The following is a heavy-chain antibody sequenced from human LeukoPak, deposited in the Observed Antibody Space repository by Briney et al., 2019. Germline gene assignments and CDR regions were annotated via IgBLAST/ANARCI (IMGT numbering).Heavy chain of an antibody. CDR1: GFTFSSYV. J-gene: IGHJ5*02. D-gene: IGHD3-10*01. CDR3: ARDYFGSGCFDP. CDR2: ISGSGHNT. Sequence: GGSLRLSCAASGFTFSSYVMSWVRQAPGKGLEWVSAISGSGHNTYYADSVKGRFTISRDNSKNTLYLQMNSLRAEDTAVYYCARDYFGSGCFDPWGQGTLVTVSS. V-gene: IGHV3-23*01.